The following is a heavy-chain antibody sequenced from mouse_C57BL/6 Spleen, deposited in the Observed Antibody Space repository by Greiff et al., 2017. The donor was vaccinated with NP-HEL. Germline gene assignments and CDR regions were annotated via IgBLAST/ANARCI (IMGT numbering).Heavy chain of an antibody. CDR1: GYTFTDYY. D-gene: IGHD2-2*01. Sequence: EVQLQQSGPVLVKPGASVKMSCKASGYTFTDYYMNWVKQSPGKSLEWIGVINPYNGGTSYNQKFKGKATLTVAKSSSPAYMELHSLTSEDSAGDYCARQGGYHYYFGDRGQGTTLTVAS. V-gene: IGHV1-19*01. J-gene: IGHJ2*01. CDR2: INPYNGGT. CDR3: ARQGGYHYYFGD.